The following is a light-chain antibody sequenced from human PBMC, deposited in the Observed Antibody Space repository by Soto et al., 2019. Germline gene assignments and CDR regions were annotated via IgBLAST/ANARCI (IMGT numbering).Light chain of an antibody. V-gene: IGKV3-11*01. CDR2: DAS. CDR3: QQRSNWPST. Sequence: EIVLTQSPVTLSLSPGERATLSCRASQSVSSYLAWYQQKPGQAPRLLIYDASNRATGIPARFSGSGSGTDFTLTISSLEPEDFAVYYCQQRSNWPSTFGGGTTVEIK. J-gene: IGKJ4*01. CDR1: QSVSSY.